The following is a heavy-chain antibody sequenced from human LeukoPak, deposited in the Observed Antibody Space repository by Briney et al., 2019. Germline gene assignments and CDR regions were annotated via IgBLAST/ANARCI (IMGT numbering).Heavy chain of an antibody. CDR3: AKDRGHCTNGVCHNYYYMDV. CDR1: GFAFSSYA. J-gene: IGHJ6*03. V-gene: IGHV3-23*01. Sequence: GGSLRLSCAASGFAFSSYAMRWVRQAPGKGLEWVSSISGSGDRRDSADSVKGRFTISRDNSKNTLYLEMYSLRAEDTAVYYCAKDRGHCTNGVCHNYYYMDVWGKGTMVTVSS. CDR2: ISGSGDRR. D-gene: IGHD2-8*01.